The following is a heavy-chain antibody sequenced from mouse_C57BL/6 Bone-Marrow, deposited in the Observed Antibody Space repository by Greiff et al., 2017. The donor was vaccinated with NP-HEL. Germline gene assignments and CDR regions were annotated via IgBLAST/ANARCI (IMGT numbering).Heavy chain of an antibody. J-gene: IGHJ3*01. CDR2: ISNGGGST. CDR1: GFTFSDYY. V-gene: IGHV5-12*01. CDR3: ASSTVVPFAY. Sequence: DVHLVESGGGLVQPGGSLKLSCAASGFTFSDYYMYWVRQTPEKRLEWVAYISNGGGSTYYPDTVKGRFTISRDNAKNTLYLQMSRLKSEDTAMYYCASSTVVPFAYWGQGTLVTVSA. D-gene: IGHD1-1*01.